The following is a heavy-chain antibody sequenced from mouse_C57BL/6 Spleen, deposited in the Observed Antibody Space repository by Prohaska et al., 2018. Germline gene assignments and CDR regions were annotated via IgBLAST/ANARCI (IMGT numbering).Heavy chain of an antibody. V-gene: IGHV1-18*01. J-gene: IGHJ1*03. CDR2: INPNNGGT. D-gene: IGHD1-1*01. Sequence: HGKSLEWIGDINPNNGGTIYNQKFKGKATLTVDKSSSTAYMELRSLTSEDTAVYYCARIPLDYGSSYWYFDVWGTGTTVTVSS. CDR3: ARIPLDYGSSYWYFDV.